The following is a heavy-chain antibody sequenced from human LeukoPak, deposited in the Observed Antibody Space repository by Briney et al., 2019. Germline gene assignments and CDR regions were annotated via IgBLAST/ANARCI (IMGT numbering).Heavy chain of an antibody. CDR3: ARELPGIAVAGTAYFQH. CDR2: IRHDGNIK. J-gene: IGHJ1*01. V-gene: IGHV3-30*02. Sequence: PRGSLRLSCAASGFTFSSYDMHWVRQAPGKGLEWVAFIRHDGNIKDFADSVKGRFTISRDNAKNSLYLQMNSLRAEDTAVYYCARELPGIAVAGTAYFQHWGQGTLVTVSS. CDR1: GFTFSSYD. D-gene: IGHD6-19*01.